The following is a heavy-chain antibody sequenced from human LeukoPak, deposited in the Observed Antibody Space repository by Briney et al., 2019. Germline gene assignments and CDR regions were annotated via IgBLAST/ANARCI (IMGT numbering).Heavy chain of an antibody. CDR3: ARVRSRRAYCGGDCRSPLDY. D-gene: IGHD2-21*02. CDR2: ISSSRSSI. V-gene: IGHV3-21*01. CDR1: GFTLSTYS. J-gene: IGHJ4*02. Sequence: PGGSLRLSCAASGFTLSTYSMNWVRQAPGKGLQWISSISSSRSSIYYADSVKGRFTISRDNAKNSVYLQMHSLRVEDTAVYYCARVRSRRAYCGGDCRSPLDYWGQGTLVTVSS.